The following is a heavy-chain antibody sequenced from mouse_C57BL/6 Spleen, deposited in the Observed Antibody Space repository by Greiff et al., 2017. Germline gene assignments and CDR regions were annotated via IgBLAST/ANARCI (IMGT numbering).Heavy chain of an antibody. Sequence: VQLKESGPELVKPGASVKISCKASGYSFTDYNMNWVKQSNGQSLEWIGVINPNYGTTSYNQKFKGKATLTVDQSSSTAYMQLNSLTSEDSAVYYCARGYCCNSYVGYWGQGTTLTGSS. D-gene: IGHD1-1*01. V-gene: IGHV1-39*01. CDR1: GYSFTDYN. J-gene: IGHJ2*01. CDR3: ARGYCCNSYVGY. CDR2: INPNYGTT.